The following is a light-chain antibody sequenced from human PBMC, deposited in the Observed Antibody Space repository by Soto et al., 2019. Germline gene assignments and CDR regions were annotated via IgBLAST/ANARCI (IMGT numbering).Light chain of an antibody. CDR3: SSYTSISTYV. CDR1: SSDVGGYDF. V-gene: IGLV2-14*03. CDR2: DVS. Sequence: QSVLTQPASVSGPPGQSITISCTGTSSDVGGYDFVSWYQHHPGKAPRLMIYDVSHRPSGVSDRFSASKSGNTASLTISGLLAEDEADYYCSSYTSISTYVFGTGTKVTVL. J-gene: IGLJ1*01.